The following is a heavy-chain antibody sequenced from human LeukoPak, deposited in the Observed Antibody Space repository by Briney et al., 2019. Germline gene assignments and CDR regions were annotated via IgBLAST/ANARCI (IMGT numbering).Heavy chain of an antibody. Sequence: GRSLRLSCAASGFTFSSYAMHWVRQAPGKGLEWVAVISYDGSNKYYADSVKGRFTISRDNSKNTLYLQMNSLRAEDTAVYYCARDGRRTATNFGMDVWGQGTTVTVSS. CDR1: GFTFSSYA. D-gene: IGHD5-12*01. CDR2: ISYDGSNK. J-gene: IGHJ6*02. V-gene: IGHV3-30-3*01. CDR3: ARDGRRTATNFGMDV.